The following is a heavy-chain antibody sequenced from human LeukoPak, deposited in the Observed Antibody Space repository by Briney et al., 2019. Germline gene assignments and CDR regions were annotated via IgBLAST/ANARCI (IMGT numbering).Heavy chain of an antibody. Sequence: GGSLRLSCAASGFTFSSYAMSWVRQAPGKGLEWVSAISGSGGSTYYADSVKGRLTISRDNSKNTLYLQMSSLRAEDTAVYYCAKDRSHYYDSSGYYYAPLDYWGQGTLVTVSS. D-gene: IGHD3-22*01. J-gene: IGHJ4*02. CDR2: ISGSGGST. V-gene: IGHV3-23*01. CDR3: AKDRSHYYDSSGYYYAPLDY. CDR1: GFTFSSYA.